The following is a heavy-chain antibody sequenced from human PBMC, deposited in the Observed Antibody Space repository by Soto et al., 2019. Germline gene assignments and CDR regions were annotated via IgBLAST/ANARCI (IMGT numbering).Heavy chain of an antibody. CDR1: GGTFSIYA. CDR3: ARGAGTGRLSPYYYSGMDV. CDR2: IIPIFGTA. V-gene: IGHV1-69*01. D-gene: IGHD3-9*01. Sequence: QVQLVQSGAEVKKPGSSVKVSCKASGGTFSIYAISWVRQATGQGLEWMGGIIPIFGTANYAQKFQGRVTITAYESTSTAYMEMSSLGSEDTAVYYCARGAGTGRLSPYYYSGMDVWGQWTTVTVSS. J-gene: IGHJ6*02.